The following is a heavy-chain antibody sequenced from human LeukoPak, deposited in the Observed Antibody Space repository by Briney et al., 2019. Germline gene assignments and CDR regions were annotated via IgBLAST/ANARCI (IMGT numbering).Heavy chain of an antibody. V-gene: IGHV3-23*01. J-gene: IGHJ4*02. CDR2: ILGSGGST. CDR3: AKWGDYVVLTGYYVPDY. D-gene: IGHD3-9*01. CDR1: GFTFSNYA. Sequence: GGSLRLSCAASGFTFSNYAMSWVRQAPGKGLEWVSAILGSGGSTYYADSVKGRFTVSRDNSKSTLYLQMNSLRAEDTALYYCAKWGDYVVLTGYYVPDYWGQGTLVTVSS.